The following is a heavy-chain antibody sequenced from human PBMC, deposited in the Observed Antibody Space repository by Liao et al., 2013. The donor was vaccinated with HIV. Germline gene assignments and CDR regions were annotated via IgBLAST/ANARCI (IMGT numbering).Heavy chain of an antibody. V-gene: IGHV4-39*07. D-gene: IGHD6-19*01. CDR2: INYNGWT. CDR3: ARAQWRKITCDGLVCYYYVHYLDI. J-gene: IGHJ6*03. Sequence: QVQLQESGPGLVKPSETLSLTCTVSGGSISSSSYYWGWVRQSPGKGLEWIGEINYNGWTNYNPSLKSRVTMSTDTSKNQFSLKLRSVTAADTAVYYCARAQWRKITCDGLVCYYYVHYLDIWGSGTTVTASS. CDR1: GGSISSSSYY.